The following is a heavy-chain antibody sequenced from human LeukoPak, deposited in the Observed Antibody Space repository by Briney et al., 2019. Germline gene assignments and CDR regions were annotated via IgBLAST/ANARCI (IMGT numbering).Heavy chain of an antibody. Sequence: GGSLRLSCAASGFTFRSYAMHWVRQAPGKGLEWEAVISYDGSNRYNADSVKGRFTISRDNSKNTLYLQMNSLRADDTAVYYCAMKAVPRPRLHDAFDFWGQGTVVSVSS. CDR2: ISYDGSNR. CDR1: GFTFRSYA. J-gene: IGHJ3*01. V-gene: IGHV3-30*04. D-gene: IGHD5-24*01. CDR3: AMKAVPRPRLHDAFDF.